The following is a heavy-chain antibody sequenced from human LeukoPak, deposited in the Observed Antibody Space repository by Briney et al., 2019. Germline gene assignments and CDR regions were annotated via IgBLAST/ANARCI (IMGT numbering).Heavy chain of an antibody. V-gene: IGHV3-53*05. CDR3: AKRGFRAPSGDDVLESLHL. D-gene: IGHD2-21*01. CDR2: IYSGGST. CDR1: GFTVSSNY. J-gene: IGHJ1*01. Sequence: GGSLRLSCAASGFTVSSNYMSWVRQAPGKGLEWVSVIYSGGSTYYADSVKGRFTISRDNSESTLYLQMNSLQVEDTAIYYCAKRGFRAPSGDDVLESLHLWGQGTLVTVSS.